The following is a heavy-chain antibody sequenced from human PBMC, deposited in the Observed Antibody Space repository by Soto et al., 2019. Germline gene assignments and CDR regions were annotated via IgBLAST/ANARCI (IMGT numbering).Heavy chain of an antibody. CDR2: MHYSGST. CDR1: DDSISSSHYY. CDR3: ARTTILGYYAMDV. V-gene: IGHV4-39*01. Sequence: PSVPKSHTCHVSDDSISSSHYYWGRKRPPPGKGLEWIGNMHYSGSTYYNPSLKSRVTISVDTSKNQFSLKLTSVTAADTAVYFCARTTILGYYAMDVWVQGTTVTVSS. J-gene: IGHJ6*02. D-gene: IGHD3-3*01.